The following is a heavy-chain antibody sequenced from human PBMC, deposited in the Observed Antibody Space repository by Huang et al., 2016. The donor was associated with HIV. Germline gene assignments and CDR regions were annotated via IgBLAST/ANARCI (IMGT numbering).Heavy chain of an antibody. D-gene: IGHD1-7*01. CDR3: ATKTAGMDI. J-gene: IGHJ6*02. Sequence: VESGGRSVQPGGSIKLSCVGSTFTFGAYWMSWVSQPPGKGLEWVANNKQDESEKYYVDSVKGRFNISRDNARKVLFLEMDDLRVEDTAIYFCATKTAGMDIWGQGTTVTVSS. CDR1: TFTFGAYW. V-gene: IGHV3-7*01. CDR2: NKQDESEK.